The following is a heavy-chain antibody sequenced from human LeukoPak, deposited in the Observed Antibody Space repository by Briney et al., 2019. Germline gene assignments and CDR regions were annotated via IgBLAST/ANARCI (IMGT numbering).Heavy chain of an antibody. CDR3: ASSHYYGSGGFDY. D-gene: IGHD3-10*01. CDR1: GGSISSYY. V-gene: IGHV4-59*08. CDR2: IYYSGST. Sequence: SETLSLTCTVSGGSISSYYWSWIRQPPGKGLEWIGYIYYSGSTNYNPSLKSRVTISVDTSKNQFSLKLSSVTAADTAVYYCASSHYYGSGGFDYWGQGTLVTVSS. J-gene: IGHJ4*02.